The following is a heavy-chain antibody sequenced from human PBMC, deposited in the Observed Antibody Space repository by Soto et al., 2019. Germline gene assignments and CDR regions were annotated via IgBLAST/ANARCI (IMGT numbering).Heavy chain of an antibody. J-gene: IGHJ6*02. Sequence: GGSLRFSCAASGFTFSSYSMNWVRQAPGKGLEWVSSISSSSSYIYYADSVKDRFTISRDNAKNSLYLQMNSLRAEDTAVYYCARDRVVSDSGVIGYYYYGMDVWGQGTTVTVSS. CDR1: GFTFSSYS. CDR2: ISSSSSYI. CDR3: ARDRVVSDSGVIGYYYYGMDV. D-gene: IGHD3-22*01. V-gene: IGHV3-21*01.